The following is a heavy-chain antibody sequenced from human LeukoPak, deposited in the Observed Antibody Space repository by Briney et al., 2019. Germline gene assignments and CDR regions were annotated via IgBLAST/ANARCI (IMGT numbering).Heavy chain of an antibody. CDR2: ISSSSSYI. V-gene: IGHV3-21*01. Sequence: PGGSLRLSCAASGFTVRSNYMNWVRQAPGKGLEWVSSISSSSSYIYYADSVKGRFTISRDNAKNSLYLQMNSLRAEDTAVYYCARGYGSGSYYHYYMDVWGKGTTVTVSS. D-gene: IGHD3-10*01. J-gene: IGHJ6*03. CDR1: GFTVRSNY. CDR3: ARGYGSGSYYHYYMDV.